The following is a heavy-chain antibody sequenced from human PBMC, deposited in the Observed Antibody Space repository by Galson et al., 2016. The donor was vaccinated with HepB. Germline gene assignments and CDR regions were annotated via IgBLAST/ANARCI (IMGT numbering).Heavy chain of an antibody. J-gene: IGHJ4*02. V-gene: IGHV4-4*02. CDR1: GASISNDYW. CDR3: ARGTLGTTATMAFDY. D-gene: IGHD1-26*01. CDR2: IYQTGTA. Sequence: SETLSLTCAVSGASISNDYWWSWVRQSPEKGFEWLGEIYQTGTANYNPSFTRRATISVDTSKNQISLRLDSVTAADTAVYYCARGTLGTTATMAFDYWGQETLVSVSS.